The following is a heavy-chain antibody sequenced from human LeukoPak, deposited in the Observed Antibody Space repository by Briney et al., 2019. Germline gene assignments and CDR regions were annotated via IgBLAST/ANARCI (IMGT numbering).Heavy chain of an antibody. Sequence: QPGGSLRLSCAASGFTFSSYAMSWVRQAPGKGLEWVSAISGSGGSTYYADSVKGRFTISRDNSKNTLYLQMNSLRAEDTAVYYCAKDQSEYTAAGIFDWGQGTLVTVSS. CDR1: GFTFSSYA. CDR2: ISGSGGST. D-gene: IGHD6-13*01. V-gene: IGHV3-23*01. J-gene: IGHJ4*02. CDR3: AKDQSEYTAAGIFD.